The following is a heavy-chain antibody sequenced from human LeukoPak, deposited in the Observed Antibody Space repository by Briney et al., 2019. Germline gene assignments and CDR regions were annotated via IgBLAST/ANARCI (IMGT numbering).Heavy chain of an antibody. Sequence: GGSLRLSCAASGFTFSSYSMNWVRQVPGKGLEWVSGISWNSNSIGYADSVKGRFTISRDNARNSLYLQMNNPRTEDTALYYCARDRGADGYNYFAYWGQGTLVAVSS. J-gene: IGHJ4*02. CDR3: ARDRGADGYNYFAY. D-gene: IGHD5-24*01. V-gene: IGHV3-9*01. CDR2: ISWNSNSI. CDR1: GFTFSSYS.